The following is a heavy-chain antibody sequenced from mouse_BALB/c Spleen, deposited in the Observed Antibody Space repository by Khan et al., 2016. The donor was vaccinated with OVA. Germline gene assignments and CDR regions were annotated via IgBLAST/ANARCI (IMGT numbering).Heavy chain of an antibody. Sequence: EVELVESGGGLVKPGGSLKLSCTVSGFTFSNYAMSWVRQTPEKRLEWVATISSGGSYTYYPDSVKGRFTISRDNANNTLYLQRSSLRSEDTAMFYCARTPGYYGSNYFTYWGQGTTLTVSS. CDR2: ISSGGSYT. CDR1: GFTFSNYA. D-gene: IGHD1-1*01. V-gene: IGHV5-9-3*01. J-gene: IGHJ2*01. CDR3: ARTPGYYGSNYFTY.